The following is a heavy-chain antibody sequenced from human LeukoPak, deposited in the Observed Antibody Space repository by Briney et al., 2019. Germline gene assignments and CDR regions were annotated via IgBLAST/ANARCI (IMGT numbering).Heavy chain of an antibody. CDR1: GYTFNRLG. D-gene: IGHD2-21*01. CDR2: ISAYNGNT. J-gene: IGHJ4*02. Sequence: ASVKVSCKASGYTFNRLGISWVRQAPGQGLEWMGWISAYNGNTNYAQNLQGRVTMTTDTSTSTACMELRSLRSDDTAFYYCARDGSYLFPQTYFDSWGQGTLVTVSS. CDR3: ARDGSYLFPQTYFDS. V-gene: IGHV1-18*01.